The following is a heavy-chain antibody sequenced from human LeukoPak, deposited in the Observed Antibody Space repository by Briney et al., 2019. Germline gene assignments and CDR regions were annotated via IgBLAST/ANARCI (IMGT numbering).Heavy chain of an antibody. V-gene: IGHV1-69*13. CDR3: ARGQHYYGSGSYPYYFDY. Sequence: SVKVSCKASGGTFSSYAISWVRQAPGQGLEWMGGIIPIFGTANYAQKFQGRVTITADESTSTAYMELSSLRSEDTAVYYCARGQHYYGSGSYPYYFDYWGQGTLVTVSS. J-gene: IGHJ4*02. CDR1: GGTFSSYA. CDR2: IIPIFGTA. D-gene: IGHD3-10*01.